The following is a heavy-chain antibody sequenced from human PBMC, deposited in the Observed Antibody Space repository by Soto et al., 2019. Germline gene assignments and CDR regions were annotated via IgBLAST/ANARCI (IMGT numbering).Heavy chain of an antibody. CDR1: GLAFPIDD. V-gene: IGHV1-8*01. J-gene: IGHJ3*01. CDR2: MNPSGSNT. D-gene: IGHD3-16*02. CDR3: ARYRTKVPVAFDV. Sequence: ASVKVSCTASGLAFPIDDIIWVRQTIGQGLEFMGWMNPSGSNTGYAQKFQGRATFTWNTPTSTAYMDLSGLRSEDTAVYYCARYRTKVPVAFDVWGQGTMVTVS.